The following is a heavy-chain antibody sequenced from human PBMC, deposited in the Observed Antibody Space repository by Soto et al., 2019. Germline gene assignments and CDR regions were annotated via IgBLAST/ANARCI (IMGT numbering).Heavy chain of an antibody. J-gene: IGHJ3*01. CDR2: IYSGGYT. CDR3: ARVVYFDSSAYGL. Sequence: GGSLILSCAVSGFPVSNNYMSWVSQAPGKGLEGVSVIYSGGYTAYGDSVKGRFTISRDNSKNTLYLQMNSLRAEDTAVYYCARVVYFDSSAYGLWGQGTMVTVSS. CDR1: GFPVSNNY. D-gene: IGHD3-22*01. V-gene: IGHV3-53*01.